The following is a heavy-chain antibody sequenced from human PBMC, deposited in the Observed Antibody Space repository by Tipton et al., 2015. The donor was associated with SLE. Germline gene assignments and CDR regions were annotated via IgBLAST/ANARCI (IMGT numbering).Heavy chain of an antibody. D-gene: IGHD3-9*01. Sequence: SLRLSCEASGFSFSHYGMAWVRLAPGKGPEWVAFIYSAGSLYYADSVRGRFTISKDNAKNTLYLQMNSLRAEDTAVYYCASELTRGYWGQGTLVTVSS. J-gene: IGHJ4*02. V-gene: IGHV3-21*01. CDR1: GFSFSHYG. CDR2: IYSAGSL. CDR3: ASELTRGY.